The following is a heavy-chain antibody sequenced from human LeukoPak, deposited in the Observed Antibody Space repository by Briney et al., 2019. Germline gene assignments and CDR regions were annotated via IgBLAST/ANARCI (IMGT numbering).Heavy chain of an antibody. CDR2: IIPIFGTA. Sequence: SVKVSCKASGGTFSSYAISWVRQAPGQGLEWMGGIIPIFGTANYAQKFQGRVTITADESTSTAYMELSSLRSEDTAVYYCASSSGYCSSTSCYYYYMDVWGKGTTVTVSS. V-gene: IGHV1-69*01. J-gene: IGHJ6*03. CDR1: GGTFSSYA. D-gene: IGHD2-2*01. CDR3: ASSSGYCSSTSCYYYYMDV.